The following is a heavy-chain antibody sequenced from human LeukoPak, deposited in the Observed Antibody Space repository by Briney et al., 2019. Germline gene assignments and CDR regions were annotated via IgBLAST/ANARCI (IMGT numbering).Heavy chain of an antibody. CDR3: ARRNAYDDYLDAFDI. D-gene: IGHD4-17*01. J-gene: IGHJ3*02. Sequence: ASVEVSCKASGYTFISYEINWVRQATGQGLEWMGWMNPNSGHTGYAQKFQARVTMTRDTSISTAYMELSSLRSEDTAVYYCARRNAYDDYLDAFDIWGQGTVVTVSS. CDR2: MNPNSGHT. V-gene: IGHV1-8*01. CDR1: GYTFISYE.